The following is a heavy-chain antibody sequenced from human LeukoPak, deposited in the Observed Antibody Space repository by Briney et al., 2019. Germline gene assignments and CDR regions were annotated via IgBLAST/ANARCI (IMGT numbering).Heavy chain of an antibody. CDR2: INYSGST. J-gene: IGHJ4*02. CDR3: ARGQGGYSSSWPYYFDY. Sequence: SETLSLTCAVYGGSFSGYYWSWIRQPPGKGLEWIGEINYSGSTNYNPSLKSRVTISVDTSKNQFSLKLSSVTAADTAVYYCARGQGGYSSSWPYYFDYWGQGTLVTVSS. CDR1: GGSFSGYY. V-gene: IGHV4-34*01. D-gene: IGHD6-13*01.